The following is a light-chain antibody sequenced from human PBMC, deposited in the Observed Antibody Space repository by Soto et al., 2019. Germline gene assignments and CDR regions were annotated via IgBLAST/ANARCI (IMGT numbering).Light chain of an antibody. V-gene: IGKV3-20*01. Sequence: EIVLTQSPGTLSLSPGERATLSCRASQSVGSIYLAWYQQKPGQAPRLLIYGASSRPTGIPDRFSGSGSGTDFTLTISRLEPEDFAVYYCQQYGSSALTFGGGTKVEIK. CDR2: GAS. J-gene: IGKJ4*01. CDR1: QSVGSIY. CDR3: QQYGSSALT.